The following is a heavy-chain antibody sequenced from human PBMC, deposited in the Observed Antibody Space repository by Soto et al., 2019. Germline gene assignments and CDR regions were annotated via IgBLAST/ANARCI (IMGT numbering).Heavy chain of an antibody. V-gene: IGHV4-59*01. D-gene: IGHD1-26*01. Sequence: SETLSLTGTVSGGSISSYYCSWIRQPPGKGLEWIGYIYCSGSTNYNPYLKSRVTISVDTSKNQFSLKLSSVTAADTAVYYCARVGGDTTFDYWGRGTLVTVSS. CDR2: IYCSGST. CDR1: GGSISSYY. J-gene: IGHJ4*02. CDR3: ARVGGDTTFDY.